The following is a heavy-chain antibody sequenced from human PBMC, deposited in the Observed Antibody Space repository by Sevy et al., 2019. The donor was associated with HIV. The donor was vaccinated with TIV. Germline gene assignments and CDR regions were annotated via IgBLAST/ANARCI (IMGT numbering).Heavy chain of an antibody. CDR3: CGSGSYSYYYYYMDV. V-gene: IGHV3-30*03. Sequence: GGSLRLSCAASGFTFSSYGMHWVRHAPGKGLEWVAVISYDGSNKYYADSVKGRFTISRDNSKNTLYLQMNSLRAEDTAVYYCCGSGSYSYYYYYMDVWGKGTTVTVSS. CDR1: GFTFSSYG. D-gene: IGHD3-10*01. CDR2: ISYDGSNK. J-gene: IGHJ6*03.